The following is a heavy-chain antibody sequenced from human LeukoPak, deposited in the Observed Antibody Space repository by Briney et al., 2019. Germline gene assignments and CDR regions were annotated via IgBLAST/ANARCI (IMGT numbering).Heavy chain of an antibody. V-gene: IGHV3-7*01. CDR1: GFTFSSYW. D-gene: IGHD5-12*01. Sequence: GGSLRLSCAASGFTFSSYWMSWVRQAPGKGLEWVASIKQDGSEKYYVDSVKGRFTISRDNAKNSLYLQMNSLRAEDTAVYYCARDSIVATIGYYYGMDVWGQGTTVTVSS. CDR3: ARDSIVATIGYYYGMDV. J-gene: IGHJ6*02. CDR2: IKQDGSEK.